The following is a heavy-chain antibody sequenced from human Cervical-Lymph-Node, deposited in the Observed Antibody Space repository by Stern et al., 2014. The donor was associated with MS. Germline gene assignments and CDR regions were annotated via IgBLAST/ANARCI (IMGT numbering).Heavy chain of an antibody. Sequence: VHLVESGAEVKKPGASVKVSCKTSGYTFTSYDINWVRQATGQGLECMGWMNPDSGNTGYAQSFQGRVTMTRDTSISTAYMELSNLRSDDTAVYYCTRTAVRGVPGMDVWGQGTTVTVSS. V-gene: IGHV1-8*01. J-gene: IGHJ6*02. CDR3: TRTAVRGVPGMDV. CDR2: MNPDSGNT. CDR1: GYTFTSYD. D-gene: IGHD3-10*01.